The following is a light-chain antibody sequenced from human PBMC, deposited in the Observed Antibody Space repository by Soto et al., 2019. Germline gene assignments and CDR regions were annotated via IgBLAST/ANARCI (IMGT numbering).Light chain of an antibody. CDR1: SSDVGGYDY. J-gene: IGLJ1*01. CDR3: SSYVGTNSYV. Sequence: LTQPPSSSGSPGQSVTISCTGTSSDVGGYDYVSWYKQHPGKAPKLMIYEVSKRPSGVPDRFSGSKSGNTAALTVSGLQAEDEADYYCSSYVGTNSYVFGTGTKVTVL. V-gene: IGLV2-8*01. CDR2: EVS.